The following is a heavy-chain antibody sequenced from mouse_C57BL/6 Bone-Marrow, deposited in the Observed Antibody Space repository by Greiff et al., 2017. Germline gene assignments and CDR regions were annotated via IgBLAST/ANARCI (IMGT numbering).Heavy chain of an antibody. Sequence: VQLQQSGPELVKPGASVKISCKASGYAFSSSWMNWVKQRPGKGLEWSGRIYPGDGDTNYNGKFKGKATLTADKSSSTAYMQLSSLTSEESAVYFCAKAMVTKDWGQGTLVTVSA. D-gene: IGHD2-2*01. V-gene: IGHV1-82*01. CDR1: GYAFSSSW. CDR2: IYPGDGDT. J-gene: IGHJ3*01. CDR3: AKAMVTKD.